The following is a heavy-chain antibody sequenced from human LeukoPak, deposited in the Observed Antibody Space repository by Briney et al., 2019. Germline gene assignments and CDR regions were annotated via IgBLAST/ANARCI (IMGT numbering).Heavy chain of an antibody. CDR1: GGSISSGSYY. CDR3: ASGPTTGYYYYMDV. J-gene: IGHJ6*03. D-gene: IGHD7-27*01. Sequence: SETLSLTCTVSGGSISSGSYYWNWIRQPAGKELEWIGRIYTSGSTTYNPSLKSRVTISVDTSKNQFSLKLSSVTAADTAVYHCASGPTTGYYYYMDVWGKGTTVTVSS. V-gene: IGHV4-61*02. CDR2: IYTSGST.